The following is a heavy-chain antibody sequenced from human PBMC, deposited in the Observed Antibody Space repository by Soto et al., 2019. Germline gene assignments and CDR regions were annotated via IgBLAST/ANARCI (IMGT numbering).Heavy chain of an antibody. V-gene: IGHV1-69*04. CDR3: ARDPWYNWNVTLDY. Sequence: SVKVSCKASGGSFSSYTISWVRQAPGQGLEWMGRIIPILGIANYAQKFQGRVTITADKSTSTAYMELSSLRSEDTAVYYCARDPWYNWNVTLDYWGQGTLVTVSS. D-gene: IGHD1-20*01. CDR1: GGSFSSYT. CDR2: IIPILGIA. J-gene: IGHJ4*02.